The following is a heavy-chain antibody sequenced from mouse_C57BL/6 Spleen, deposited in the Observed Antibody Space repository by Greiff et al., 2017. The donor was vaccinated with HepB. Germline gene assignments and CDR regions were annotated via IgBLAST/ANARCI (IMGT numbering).Heavy chain of an antibody. CDR1: GFNIKNTY. J-gene: IGHJ3*01. V-gene: IGHV14-3*01. CDR2: IDPANGTT. D-gene: IGHD2-4*01. CDR3: ARLDYDYSPWFAY. Sequence: EVQRVESVAELVRPWASVKLSCTASGFNIKNTYMHWVKQRPEQGLEWLGRIDPANGTTKYAPKFQGKATITADTSSNTAYLQLSSLTSEDTAIYYCARLDYDYSPWFAYWGQGTLVTVSA.